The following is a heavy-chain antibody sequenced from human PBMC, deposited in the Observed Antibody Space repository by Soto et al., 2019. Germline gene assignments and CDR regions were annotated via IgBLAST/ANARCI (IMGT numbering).Heavy chain of an antibody. CDR3: AKDPTYDTTGYYFYYGMDV. D-gene: IGHD3-22*01. Sequence: QVQLLESGGGVVQPGRSLRLSCAASGFTFSTCGMHWVRQAPGKGLEWVALISYDGNYKYYAESVKGRFTVSRDNSKNTLFLQMNSLRADDTAVYYCAKDPTYDTTGYYFYYGMDVWGQGTTVTVSS. CDR1: GFTFSTCG. J-gene: IGHJ6*02. CDR2: ISYDGNYK. V-gene: IGHV3-30*18.